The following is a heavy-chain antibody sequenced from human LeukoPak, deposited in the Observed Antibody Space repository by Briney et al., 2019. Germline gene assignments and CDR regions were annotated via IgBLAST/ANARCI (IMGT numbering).Heavy chain of an antibody. CDR2: FSYSGST. CDR3: ARRVRGVVINYYYYYYMDV. D-gene: IGHD3-10*01. V-gene: IGHV4-39*07. Sequence: SETLSLTCTVSGGSISSSGYYWGWIRQPPGKGLEWIGSFSYSGSTYYNPSLKSRLTISVDTSKNQFSLKLSSVTAADTAVYYCARRVRGVVINYYYYYYMDVWGKGTTVTISS. CDR1: GGSISSSGYY. J-gene: IGHJ6*03.